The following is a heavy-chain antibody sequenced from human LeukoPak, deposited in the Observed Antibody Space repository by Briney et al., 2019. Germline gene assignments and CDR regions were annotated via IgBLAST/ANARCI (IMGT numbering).Heavy chain of an antibody. V-gene: IGHV3-21*01. D-gene: IGHD3-10*01. J-gene: IGHJ3*02. Sequence: VESGGGLVKPGGSLRLSCAASGFTFSSYSMNWVRQAPGKGLEWVSSISSSSSYIYYADSVKGRFTISRDNAKNSLYLQMNSLRAEDTAVYYCARDHYGSGSAFDTWGQGTMVTVSS. CDR1: GFTFSSYS. CDR2: ISSSSSYI. CDR3: ARDHYGSGSAFDT.